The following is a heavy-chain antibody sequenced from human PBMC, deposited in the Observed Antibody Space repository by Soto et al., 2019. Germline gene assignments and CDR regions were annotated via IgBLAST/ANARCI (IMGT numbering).Heavy chain of an antibody. V-gene: IGHV4-59*01. CDR2: IHYSGTT. J-gene: IGHJ4*02. CDR1: GGSMRNYF. Sequence: SETLSLTCTVSGGSMRNYFWTWIRQPPGKGLEWIGYIHYSGTTSFFPSYNPSLKSRVTISEDTSKNQFSLKLLSVTTADTAVYFCAAGEASSRNLAPYYLDFWGQGTLVTVSS. D-gene: IGHD6-13*01. CDR3: AAGEASSRNLAPYYLDF.